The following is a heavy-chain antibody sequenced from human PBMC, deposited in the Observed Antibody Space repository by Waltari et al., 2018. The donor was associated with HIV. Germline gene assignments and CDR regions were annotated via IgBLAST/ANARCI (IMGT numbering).Heavy chain of an antibody. J-gene: IGHJ4*02. CDR2: INHSGGP. CDR1: GGSFRGYY. CDR3: AREGGGRAHDY. V-gene: IGHV4-34*01. Sequence: VQLQQWGAGLLEPSETLSLTCGVYGGSFRGYYWTWIRQPPGKGLEWIGEINHSGGPNDNPSLKSRVTTSLDTSKNQFSLNLRSVTAADTAVYYCAREGGGRAHDYWGQGTLVTVSS. D-gene: IGHD2-15*01.